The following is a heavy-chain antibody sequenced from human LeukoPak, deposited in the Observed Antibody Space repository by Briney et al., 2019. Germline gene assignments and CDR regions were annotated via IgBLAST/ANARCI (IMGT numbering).Heavy chain of an antibody. V-gene: IGHV3-23*01. CDR3: AKAAWGYDSSGYYAHFDY. Sequence: GGSLRLSCAASGFTFSSYAMSWVRQAPGKGLEWVSAISGSGGSTYYADSVKGQFTISRDNSKNTLYLQMNSLRAEDTAVYYCAKAAWGYDSSGYYAHFDYWGQGTLVTVSS. D-gene: IGHD3-22*01. J-gene: IGHJ4*02. CDR2: ISGSGGST. CDR1: GFTFSSYA.